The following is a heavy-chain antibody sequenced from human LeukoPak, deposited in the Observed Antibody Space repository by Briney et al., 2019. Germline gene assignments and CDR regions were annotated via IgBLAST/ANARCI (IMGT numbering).Heavy chain of an antibody. CDR1: GGSISSYY. CDR2: IYHSGST. CDR3: ATQTRLSYYDSSGYYFDY. Sequence: LETLSLTCTVSGGSISSYYWGWIRQPPGKGLEWIGSIYHSGSTYYNPSLKSRVTISVDTSKNQFSLKLSSVTAADTAVYYCATQTRLSYYDSSGYYFDYWGQGTLVTVSS. D-gene: IGHD3-22*01. V-gene: IGHV4-38-2*02. J-gene: IGHJ4*02.